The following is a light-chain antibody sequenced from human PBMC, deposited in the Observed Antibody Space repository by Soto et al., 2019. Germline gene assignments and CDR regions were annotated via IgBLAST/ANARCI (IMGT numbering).Light chain of an antibody. CDR3: VSYTARSSYV. J-gene: IGLJ1*01. CDR1: SSDVGGYDY. V-gene: IGLV2-8*01. CDR2: EVN. Sequence: QSALTQPPSASGSPGQSVTISCTGTSSDVGGYDYVSWYQQHPGEAPKLMIYEVNKRPSGVPDRFSGSKSGNTASLTISGLQAEDEADYYCVSYTARSSYVFGTGTKVTVL.